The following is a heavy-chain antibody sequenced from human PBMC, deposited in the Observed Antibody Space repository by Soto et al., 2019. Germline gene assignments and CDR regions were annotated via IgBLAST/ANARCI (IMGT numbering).Heavy chain of an antibody. CDR1: GFTFSDHH. D-gene: IGHD4-17*01. CDR2: IRSIANSYTT. CDR3: ARVLDYRELFFEL. Sequence: EVQLVESGGGLVQPGGSLRLSCVGSGFTFSDHHMDWVRQAPGKGLEWVGRIRSIANSYTTEYAASVEGRFTISRDDRKDSLYLQLNSLKTDDTAVYYCARVLDYRELFFELWGQVPLVTVSS. V-gene: IGHV3-72*01. J-gene: IGHJ4*02.